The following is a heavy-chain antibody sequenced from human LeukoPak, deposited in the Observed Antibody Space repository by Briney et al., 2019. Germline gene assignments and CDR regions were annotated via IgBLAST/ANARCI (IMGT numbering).Heavy chain of an antibody. V-gene: IGHV3-48*01. CDR1: GFTFNRNN. CDR2: ISSTSITM. CDR3: ARETILAVAGDF. J-gene: IGHJ4*02. D-gene: IGHD6-19*01. Sequence: GGSLRLSCAASGFTFNRNNMNWVRQTPGKGLEWVSYISSTSITMYYADSVKGRFTISRDNAKNSLYLQMNSLRADDTAVYYCARETILAVAGDFWGQGTLVTVSS.